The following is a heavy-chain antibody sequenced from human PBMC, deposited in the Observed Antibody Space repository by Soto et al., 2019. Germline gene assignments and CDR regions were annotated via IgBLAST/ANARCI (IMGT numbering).Heavy chain of an antibody. CDR1: GGSISSSNYY. CDR3: ARESGGSCSDGSCYGSHFDY. V-gene: IGHV4-31*03. Sequence: SETLSLTCTVSGGSISSSNYYWSWLRQHPGKGLEWIGYIYYTGSTYYNPSLKSRLTISVDTSKKQFSLKLNSVTAADTAVYYCARESGGSCSDGSCYGSHFDYWGQGTLVTVSS. J-gene: IGHJ4*02. CDR2: IYYTGST. D-gene: IGHD2-15*01.